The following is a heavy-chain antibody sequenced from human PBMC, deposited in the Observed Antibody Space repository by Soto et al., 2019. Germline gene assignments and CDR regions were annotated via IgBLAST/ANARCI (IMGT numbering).Heavy chain of an antibody. CDR2: SSTYNGNT. CDR3: VRDHHDFSSDYHYYHMDV. CDR1: GYTLSNYG. Sequence: QAQLVQSGAEMKKPGASVKVSCKASGYTLSNYGISWVRQAPGQGLEWMGWSSTYNGNTKYAKKFQGRVTMTTDTSTSTAYMELRSRRSDDTAVYYCVRDHHDFSSDYHYYHMDVWGKGTTVTVSS. J-gene: IGHJ6*03. D-gene: IGHD3-3*01. V-gene: IGHV1-18*01.